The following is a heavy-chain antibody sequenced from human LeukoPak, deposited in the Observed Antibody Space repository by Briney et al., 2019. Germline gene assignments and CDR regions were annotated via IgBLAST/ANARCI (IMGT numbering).Heavy chain of an antibody. J-gene: IGHJ4*02. CDR2: ISAYNGNT. D-gene: IGHD3-9*01. CDR1: GYTFTSYG. Sequence: ASVTVSCKASGYTFTSYGISWVRQAPGQGLEWMGWISAYNGNTNYAQKLQGRVTMTTDTSTSTACMELRSLRSDDTAVYYCARGRTIPKYGYFDYWGQGTLVTVSS. CDR3: ARGRTIPKYGYFDY. V-gene: IGHV1-18*01.